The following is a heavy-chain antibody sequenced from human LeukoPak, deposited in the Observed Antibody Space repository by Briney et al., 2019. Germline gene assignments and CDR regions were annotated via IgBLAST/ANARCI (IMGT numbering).Heavy chain of an antibody. V-gene: IGHV3-23*01. J-gene: IGHJ3*02. Sequence: GGSLRLSCAASGFTFSSYAMSWVRQAPGKGLEWVSAISGSGGSTYYADSVKGRFTISRDNSKNTLYLQMNSLRAEDTAVYYCARGESVVPAAVDAFDIWGQGTMVTVSS. D-gene: IGHD2-2*01. CDR1: GFTFSSYA. CDR3: ARGESVVPAAVDAFDI. CDR2: ISGSGGST.